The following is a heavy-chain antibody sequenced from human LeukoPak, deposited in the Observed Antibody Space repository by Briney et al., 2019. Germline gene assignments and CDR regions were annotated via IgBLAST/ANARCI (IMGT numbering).Heavy chain of an antibody. D-gene: IGHD3-9*01. CDR2: IYSGGST. J-gene: IGHJ3*02. CDR1: GFTVSSNY. Sequence: GGSLRLSCAASGFTVSSNYMSWVRQGPGKGLEWVSIIYSGGSTYYAGSVKGRFTISRDNSKSTLYLQMNSLRAEDTAVYYCARVDGAFDIWGKGTMVTVSS. V-gene: IGHV3-66*01. CDR3: ARVDGAFDI.